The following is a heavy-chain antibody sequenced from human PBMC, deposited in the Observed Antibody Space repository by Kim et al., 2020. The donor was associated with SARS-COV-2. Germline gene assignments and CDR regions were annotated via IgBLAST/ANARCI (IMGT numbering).Heavy chain of an antibody. Sequence: YYADSVKGRFTISRDNSKNTLYLQMNSLRAEDTAVYYCARATRSGYDFDYWGQGTLVTVSS. J-gene: IGHJ4*02. D-gene: IGHD5-12*01. CDR3: ARATRSGYDFDY. V-gene: IGHV3-23*01.